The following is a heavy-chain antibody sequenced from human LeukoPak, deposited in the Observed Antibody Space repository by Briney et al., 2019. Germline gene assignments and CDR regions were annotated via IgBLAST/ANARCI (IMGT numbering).Heavy chain of an antibody. CDR2: ISGSGGST. J-gene: IGHJ4*02. CDR3: ARGFFVDSFDY. D-gene: IGHD3-3*01. Sequence: GGSLRLSCAASGFTFSSYAMSWVRQAPGKGLEWVSAISGSGGSTYYADSVKGRFTISRDNSKNTLYLRMNSLRAEDTAVYYCARGFFVDSFDYWGQGTLVTVSS. V-gene: IGHV3-23*01. CDR1: GFTFSSYA.